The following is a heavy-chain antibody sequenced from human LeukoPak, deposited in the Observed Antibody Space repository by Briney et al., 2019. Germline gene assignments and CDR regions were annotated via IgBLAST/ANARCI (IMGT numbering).Heavy chain of an antibody. Sequence: GGSLRLSCAASGFTFDDYGMSWVRQAPGKGLEWVSGINWNGGSTGYADSVKGRFTISRGNAKNSLYLQMNSLRAEDTAVYYCAKDRREGGYDYWGQGTLVTVSS. D-gene: IGHD6-13*01. CDR2: INWNGGST. V-gene: IGHV3-20*04. CDR3: AKDRREGGYDY. J-gene: IGHJ4*02. CDR1: GFTFDDYG.